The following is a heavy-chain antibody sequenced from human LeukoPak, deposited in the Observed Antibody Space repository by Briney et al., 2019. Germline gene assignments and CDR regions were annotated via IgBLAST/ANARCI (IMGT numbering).Heavy chain of an antibody. V-gene: IGHV3-7*01. D-gene: IGHD3-10*01. CDR3: ARAGFGVPNWYFDL. CDR1: GFIFTDYW. Sequence: GGSLRLSCATSGFIFTDYWMAWVRQAPGKGLEWVANIKEDGSDKNYMDSLKGRITISRDNAKNSLYLQMNSLRAEDTAVYYCARAGFGVPNWYFDLWGRGTLVTVSS. J-gene: IGHJ2*01. CDR2: IKEDGSDK.